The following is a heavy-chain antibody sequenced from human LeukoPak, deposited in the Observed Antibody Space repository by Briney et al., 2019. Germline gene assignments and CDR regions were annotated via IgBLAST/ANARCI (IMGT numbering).Heavy chain of an antibody. CDR1: GFTFSSYE. J-gene: IGHJ3*02. D-gene: IGHD6-6*01. Sequence: GGSLRLSGAASGFTFSSYEMNWVRQAPGKGLEWVSYISSGRTIYYADSVKGRFTISRDNAKNSLYLQMNSLRAEDTAVYYCARLYSSSSGKAFDIWGQGTMVTVSS. CDR3: ARLYSSSSGKAFDI. V-gene: IGHV3-48*03. CDR2: ISSGRTI.